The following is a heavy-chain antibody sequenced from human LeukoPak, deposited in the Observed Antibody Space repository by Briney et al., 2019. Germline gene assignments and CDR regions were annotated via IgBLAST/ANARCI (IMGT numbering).Heavy chain of an antibody. D-gene: IGHD3-10*01. J-gene: IGHJ4*02. Sequence: SGPTLVNPTQTLTLTCTFSGFSLNSDGVGVSWIRQAPGKALEWLAHIDWEGDSFHSSSLRTRLSISKDTSKNQVVLTLSNMDPVDTGTYFCARFRAPYASGNSFYYNHDFWGQGTRVTVSS. CDR2: IDWEGDS. CDR1: GFSLNSDGVG. CDR3: ARFRAPYASGNSFYYNHDF. V-gene: IGHV2-70*04.